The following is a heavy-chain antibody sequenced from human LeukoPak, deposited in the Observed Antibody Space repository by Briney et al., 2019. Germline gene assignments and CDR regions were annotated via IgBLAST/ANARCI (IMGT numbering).Heavy chain of an antibody. CDR1: GGSISSSSYY. CDR2: IYYSGST. CDR3: RQSGYSYADDY. J-gene: IGHJ4*02. D-gene: IGHD5-18*01. V-gene: IGHV4-39*07. Sequence: PSETLSLTCTVSGGSISSSSYYWGWIRQPPGKGLEWIGSIYYSGSTYYNPSLKSRVTISVDTSKNQFSLKLSSVTAADTAVYYCRQSGYSYADDYWGQGTLVTVSS.